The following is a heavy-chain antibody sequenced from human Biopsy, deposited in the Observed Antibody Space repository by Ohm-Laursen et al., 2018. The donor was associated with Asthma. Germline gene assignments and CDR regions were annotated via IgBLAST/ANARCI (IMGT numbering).Heavy chain of an antibody. CDR2: ITGSGGTT. D-gene: IGHD6-19*01. CDR3: AKDFRGIAVAGDRGFDY. V-gene: IGHV3-23*01. J-gene: IGHJ4*02. CDR1: GFTFSSSA. Sequence: SLRLSCAASGFTFSSSAMSWVHQAPGKGLERVSAITGSGGTTYYADSVRGRFTISRDNSKSTLFLQMDSLSAEDTAVYYCAKDFRGIAVAGDRGFDYWGRGTLVTVSS.